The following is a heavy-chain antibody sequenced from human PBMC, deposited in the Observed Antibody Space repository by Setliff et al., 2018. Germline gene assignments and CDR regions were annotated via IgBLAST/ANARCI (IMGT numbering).Heavy chain of an antibody. Sequence: SETLSLTCTVSGGSISSSSYYWSWIRQPPGKGLEWIGEINHSGSTNYNPSLKSRVTISVDTSKNQFSLKLSSVTAADTAVYYCARGVYCSSTSCSPGLNWFDPWGQGTLVTVSS. CDR3: ARGVYCSSTSCSPGLNWFDP. D-gene: IGHD2-2*01. CDR1: GGSISSSSYY. J-gene: IGHJ5*02. V-gene: IGHV4-39*07. CDR2: INHSGST.